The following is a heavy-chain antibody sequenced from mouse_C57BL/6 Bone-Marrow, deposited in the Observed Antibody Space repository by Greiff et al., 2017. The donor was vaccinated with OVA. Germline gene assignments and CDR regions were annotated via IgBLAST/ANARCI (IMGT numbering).Heavy chain of an antibody. J-gene: IGHJ2*01. CDR2: IYPRDGST. CDR1: GYTFTSYD. D-gene: IGHD1-1*01. Sequence: VKLQESGPELVKPGASVKLSCKASGYTFTSYDINWVKQRPGQGLEWIGWIYPRDGSTKYNEKFKGKATLTVDTSSSTAYMELHRLTSDDSAVYVCARCPGSSYSYFDYWGQGTTLTVSS. CDR3: ARCPGSSYSYFDY. V-gene: IGHV1-85*01.